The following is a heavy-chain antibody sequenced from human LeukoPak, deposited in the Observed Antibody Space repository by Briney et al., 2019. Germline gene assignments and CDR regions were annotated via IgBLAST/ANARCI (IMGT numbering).Heavy chain of an antibody. J-gene: IGHJ6*03. Sequence: GGSLRLSCAASGFTYSSYAMSWVHQAPGKELEWVSAISGSGGSTYYADSVKGRLTSSRDSSKKTVYLQMNSLRAEDTAVYYCAKNGEPHYYVDVLGKGTTVTVSS. V-gene: IGHV3-23*01. CDR1: GFTYSSYA. D-gene: IGHD1-14*01. CDR3: AKNGEPHYYVDV. CDR2: ISGSGGST.